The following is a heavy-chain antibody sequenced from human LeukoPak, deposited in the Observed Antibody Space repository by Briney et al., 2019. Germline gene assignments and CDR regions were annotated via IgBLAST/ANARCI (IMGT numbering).Heavy chain of an antibody. Sequence: ASVKVSCKVSGYTLTELSMHWVRQAPGKGLEWMGGFDPEDGETIYAQKFQGRVTMTEDTSTDTAYMELSSLRSEDTAVYYCATVRDYPMAAGTYFDYWGQGTLVTVSS. CDR3: ATVRDYPMAAGTYFDY. V-gene: IGHV1-24*01. J-gene: IGHJ4*02. D-gene: IGHD6-13*01. CDR1: GYTLTELS. CDR2: FDPEDGET.